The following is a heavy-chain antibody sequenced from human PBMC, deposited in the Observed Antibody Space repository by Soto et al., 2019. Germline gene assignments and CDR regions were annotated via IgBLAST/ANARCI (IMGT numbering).Heavy chain of an antibody. CDR2: INPSGGST. Sequence: QVQLVQSGAEVKKPGASVKVSCKASGYTFTSYYMHWVRQAPVQGLEWMGIINPSGGSTSYAQKFQGRVTMTRDTSTITVYMELSSLRSEDTAVYYCARVYCISTSCPTRGHFDYWGQGTLVTVSS. J-gene: IGHJ4*02. D-gene: IGHD2-2*01. CDR1: GYTFTSYY. CDR3: ARVYCISTSCPTRGHFDY. V-gene: IGHV1-46*01.